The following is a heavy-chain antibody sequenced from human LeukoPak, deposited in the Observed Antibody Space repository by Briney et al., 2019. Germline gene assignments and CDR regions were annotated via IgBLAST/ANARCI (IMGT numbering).Heavy chain of an antibody. Sequence: GESLKISCKGSGYSFTSYRIGWVRQMPGKGLEWMGIIYPGDSDTRYSPSFQGQVTISADKSISTAYLQWSSLKASDTAMYYCARRSGVYCSGSSCYSGGWFDPWGQGTLVTVSS. J-gene: IGHJ5*02. D-gene: IGHD2-15*01. CDR1: GYSFTSYR. CDR3: ARRSGVYCSGSSCYSGGWFDP. CDR2: IYPGDSDT. V-gene: IGHV5-51*01.